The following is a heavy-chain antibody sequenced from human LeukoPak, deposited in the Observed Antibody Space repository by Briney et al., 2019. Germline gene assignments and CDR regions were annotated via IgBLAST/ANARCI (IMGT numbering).Heavy chain of an antibody. D-gene: IGHD3-22*01. J-gene: IGHJ3*02. CDR3: ARGGYYDSSGLRPDAFDI. CDR1: GGSISSGGYS. CDR2: IYYSGST. Sequence: SETLSLTCAVPGGSISSGGYSWSWIRQPPGKGLEWIGYIYYSGSTYYNPSLKSRVTISVDTSKNQFSLKLSSVTAADTAVYYCARGGYYDSSGLRPDAFDIWGQGTMVTVSS. V-gene: IGHV4-30-4*07.